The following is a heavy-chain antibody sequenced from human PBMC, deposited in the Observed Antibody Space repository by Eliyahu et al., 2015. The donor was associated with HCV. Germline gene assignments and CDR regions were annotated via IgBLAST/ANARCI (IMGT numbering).Heavy chain of an antibody. CDR2: IYWNDDK. V-gene: IGHV2-5*01. CDR1: GFSLSSSGVG. D-gene: IGHD3-10*01. J-gene: IGHJ4*02. CDR3: AHLPVWFGESPLFDY. Sequence: QITLKESGPTLVKPTQTLTLTCTFSGFSLSSSGVGVAWIRQPPGKALEWLALIYWNDDKRYSPSLKSRLTITKDTSKNQVVLTMTNMDPVDTATYYCAHLPVWFGESPLFDYWGQGTLVTVSS.